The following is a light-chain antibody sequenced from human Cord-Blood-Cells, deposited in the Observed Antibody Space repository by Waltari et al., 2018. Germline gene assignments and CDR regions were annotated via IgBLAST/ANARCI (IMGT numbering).Light chain of an antibody. J-gene: IGKJ5*01. V-gene: IGKV3-11*01. CDR1: QSVSSY. Sequence: IVLTQSPATLSLSPGERDTPSCRASQSVSSYLAWYQQKPGQAPRLLIYDASNRATGIPARFSGSGSGTDFTLTISSLEPEDFAVYYCQQRSNWPPITFGQGTRLEIK. CDR3: QQRSNWPPIT. CDR2: DAS.